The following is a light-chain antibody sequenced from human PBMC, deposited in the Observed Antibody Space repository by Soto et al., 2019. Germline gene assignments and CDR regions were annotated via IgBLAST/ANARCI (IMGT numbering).Light chain of an antibody. V-gene: IGKV1-9*01. Sequence: TQLTQSPSFLSASVGDRVTITCRASQDVSRSVGWYQQKPGKAPKLLISAASTLHSGVPSRFSGSGSGTDFTLTISSLQPEDFATYYCQQLWTYPLTFGGGTKVEI. CDR2: AAS. J-gene: IGKJ4*01. CDR1: QDVSRS. CDR3: QQLWTYPLT.